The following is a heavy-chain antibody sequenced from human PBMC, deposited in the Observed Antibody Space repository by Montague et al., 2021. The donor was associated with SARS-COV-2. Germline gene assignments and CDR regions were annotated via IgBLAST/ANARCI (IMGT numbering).Heavy chain of an antibody. Sequence: SLRLSCAASGFIFSSYEMNWVRQAPGKGLEWLSYISSSGGGSTKHYTDSVQGRFTISRDNAKDSLYLQMHSLRVEDTAIYYCARDRDWDDWCGMDVWGQGTTVTVSS. CDR1: GFIFSSYE. V-gene: IGHV3-48*03. D-gene: IGHD2-21*01. CDR2: ISSSGGGSTK. J-gene: IGHJ6*02. CDR3: ARDRDWDDWCGMDV.